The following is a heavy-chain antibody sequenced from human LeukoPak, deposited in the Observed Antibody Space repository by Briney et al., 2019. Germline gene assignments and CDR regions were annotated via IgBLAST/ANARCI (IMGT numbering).Heavy chain of an antibody. CDR3: ARDKGYYDSSGYGRWFDP. CDR1: GFTFSDYY. D-gene: IGHD3-22*01. CDR2: ISSSGSTI. V-gene: IGHV3-11*01. J-gene: IGHJ5*02. Sequence: PGGSLRLSCAASGFTFSDYYMSWIRQAPGKGLEWVSYISSSGSTIYYADSVKGRFTISRDNAKNSLYLQMNSLRAEDTAVYYCARDKGYYDSSGYGRWFDPWGQGTLVTVSS.